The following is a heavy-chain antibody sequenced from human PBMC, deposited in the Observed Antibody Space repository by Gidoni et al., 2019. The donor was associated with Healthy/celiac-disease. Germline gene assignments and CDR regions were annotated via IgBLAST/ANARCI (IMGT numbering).Heavy chain of an antibody. V-gene: IGHV1-69*01. CDR1: GGTFSSYA. D-gene: IGHD2-21*02. CDR2: SIPIFGTA. CDR3: ARAWGDPYYFDY. Sequence: QVQLVQSGAEVKKPGASVKVSCKASGGTFSSYAICWVRQAPGHGLEWMGGSIPIFGTANYAQKFQGRVTITADESTSTAYMELSSLRSEDTAVYYCARAWGDPYYFDYWGQGTLVTVSS. J-gene: IGHJ4*02.